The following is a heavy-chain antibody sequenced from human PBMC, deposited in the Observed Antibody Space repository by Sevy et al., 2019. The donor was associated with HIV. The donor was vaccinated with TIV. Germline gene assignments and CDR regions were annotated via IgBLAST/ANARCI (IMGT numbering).Heavy chain of an antibody. CDR2: INPDSGGT. Sequence: ASVKVSCKASGYTFTGYSIHWVRQAPGQGLEWMGWINPDSGGTNYAQKFQGRVTMTRDTSITTVFMELSRLRSDDTAVYYCARDPPPTLTTTAGYGMDVWGQGTTVTVSS. V-gene: IGHV1-2*02. D-gene: IGHD4-17*01. CDR3: ARDPPPTLTTTAGYGMDV. CDR1: GYTFTGYS. J-gene: IGHJ6*02.